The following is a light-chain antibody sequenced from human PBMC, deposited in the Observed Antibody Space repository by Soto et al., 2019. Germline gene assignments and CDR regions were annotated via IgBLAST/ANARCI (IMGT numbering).Light chain of an antibody. Sequence: QSALTQPASVSGSPGQSITISCTGTSSDVGLYNLVSWYQQLPGKAPKLIIYEVNERPSGISDRFSGSKSGNTASLTISGLQDEDEADYYCCSYVGSSILMFGAGTKVTVL. CDR2: EVN. CDR3: CSYVGSSILM. J-gene: IGLJ3*02. CDR1: SSDVGLYNL. V-gene: IGLV2-23*02.